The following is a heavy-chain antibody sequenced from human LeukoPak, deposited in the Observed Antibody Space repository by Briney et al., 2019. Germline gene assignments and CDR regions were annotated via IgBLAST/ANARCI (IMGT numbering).Heavy chain of an antibody. D-gene: IGHD2-21*02. CDR2: IYYSGST. CDR3: ARVTRWAGLDF. Sequence: PSETLSLTCNVSGGSISSGHKYWSWIRQPPGKGLEWIGYIYYSGSTYYNPSLKSRLTISVDTSENQFSLHLTSVTAADTAVYFCARVTRWAGLDFWGQGTLVTVSS. CDR1: GGSISSGHKY. J-gene: IGHJ4*02. V-gene: IGHV4-30-4*01.